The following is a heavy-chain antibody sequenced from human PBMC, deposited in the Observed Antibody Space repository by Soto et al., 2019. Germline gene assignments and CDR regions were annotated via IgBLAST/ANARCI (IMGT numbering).Heavy chain of an antibody. Sequence: QLQESGPGLLKPSQTLSLTCSVSGAAVSGGGQYWNWVRQLPGKGLEWIGNIYYIGSPDYNPSLKSRVTISLDTSKNQLALKLISVTAADTAVYYCARERVLGDGGGFDVWGQGTTVSVSS. CDR2: IYYIGSP. V-gene: IGHV4-31*03. CDR3: ARERVLGDGGGFDV. D-gene: IGHD3-16*01. CDR1: GAAVSGGGQY. J-gene: IGHJ6*02.